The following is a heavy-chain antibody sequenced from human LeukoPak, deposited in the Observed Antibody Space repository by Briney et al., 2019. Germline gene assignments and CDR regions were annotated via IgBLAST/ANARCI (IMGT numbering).Heavy chain of an antibody. CDR2: IYSGGST. D-gene: IGHD3-22*01. CDR3: ARDNRNYDSSGYYDY. V-gene: IGHV3-53*01. J-gene: IGHJ4*02. Sequence: GGSLRLSCAASGFTVSSNYMSWARQAPGKGLEWVSVIYSGGSTYYADSVKGRFTISRDNAKNSLYLQMNSLRAEDTAVYYCARDNRNYDSSGYYDYWGQGTLVTVSS. CDR1: GFTVSSNY.